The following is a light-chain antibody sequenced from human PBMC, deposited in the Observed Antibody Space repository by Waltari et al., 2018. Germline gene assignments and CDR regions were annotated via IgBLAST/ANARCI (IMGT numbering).Light chain of an antibody. J-gene: IGLJ2*01. CDR1: SSNIETNF. V-gene: IGLV1-51*01. CDR2: NND. Sequence: QAVLTQPPSVSAAPGQRVTISCSGTSSNIETNFVSWYQQVPGTAPKLLIYNNDKRPSGIPDRFSGSKSGSSATLDITGLQTGDEAVYYCETWDSSLTVLFGGGTKLTVL. CDR3: ETWDSSLTVL.